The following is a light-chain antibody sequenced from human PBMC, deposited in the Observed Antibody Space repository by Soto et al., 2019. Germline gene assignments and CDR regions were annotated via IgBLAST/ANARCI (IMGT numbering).Light chain of an antibody. V-gene: IGLV2-14*01. CDR3: SSFTTYNTRV. J-gene: IGLJ1*01. CDR2: EVN. CDR1: NSDVGAYNF. Sequence: QSVLTQPASVSGSPGQSIAISCTGTNSDVGAYNFVSWYQQYPGKAPKLIIHEVNNRPSGVSDRFSGSKSGNTASLTISGLQADDEADYYCSSFTTYNTRVFGTGIKVTVL.